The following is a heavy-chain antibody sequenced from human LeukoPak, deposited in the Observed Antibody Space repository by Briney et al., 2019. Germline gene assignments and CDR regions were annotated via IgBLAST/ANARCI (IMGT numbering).Heavy chain of an antibody. CDR2: IKQDGSEK. D-gene: IGHD5-24*01. V-gene: IGHV3-7*01. J-gene: IGHJ4*02. CDR1: GLTFSSYW. CDR3: ARDSDGYKY. Sequence: GGSLRLSCAASGLTFSSYWMSWVRQAPGKGLEWVANIKQDGSEKYYVDSVKGRFTISRDNAKNSLYLQMNSLRAEDTAVYYCARDSDGYKYWGQGTLVTVSS.